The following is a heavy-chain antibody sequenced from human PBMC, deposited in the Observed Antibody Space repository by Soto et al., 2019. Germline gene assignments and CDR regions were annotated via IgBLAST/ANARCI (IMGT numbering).Heavy chain of an antibody. CDR2: ISGSGGST. J-gene: IGHJ5*02. V-gene: IGHV3-23*01. CDR1: GFTFSSYA. CDR3: AKDRWNYDSSGYGWFDP. Sequence: LRLSCAASGFTFSSYAMSWVRQAPGKGLEWVSAISGSGGSTYYADSVKGRFTISRDNSKNTLYLQMNSLRAEDTAVYYCAKDRWNYDSSGYGWFDPWGQGTLVTVSS. D-gene: IGHD3-22*01.